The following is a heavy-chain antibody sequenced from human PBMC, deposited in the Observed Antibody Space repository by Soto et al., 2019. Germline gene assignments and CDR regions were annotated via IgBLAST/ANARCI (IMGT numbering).Heavy chain of an antibody. D-gene: IGHD3-10*01. J-gene: IGHJ4*02. CDR3: ELWFGGFDY. Sequence: SETLSLTCAVYGGSFSGYYWSWIRQPPGKGLEWIGEINHSGSTNYNPSLKSRVTISVDTSKNQFSLKLSSVTAADTAVYYCELWFGGFDYWGQGTLVTVSS. V-gene: IGHV4-34*01. CDR2: INHSGST. CDR1: GGSFSGYY.